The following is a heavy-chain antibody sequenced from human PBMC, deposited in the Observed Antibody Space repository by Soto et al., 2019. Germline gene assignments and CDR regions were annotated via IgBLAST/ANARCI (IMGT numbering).Heavy chain of an antibody. CDR1: GFTFTSHA. CDR3: AKDRGDQRPDTYFENGREV. Sequence: SLILSWAASGFTFTSHAMHWVRQTPGKGLEWVAAISYDEIDKKYASSVKGRFTVSRDNVKNTLSLKMNSLRPEDTAVYYCAKDRGDQRPDTYFENGREVWGKGTTVTVSS. V-gene: IGHV3-30*18. CDR2: ISYDEIDK. D-gene: IGHD6-25*01. J-gene: IGHJ6*04.